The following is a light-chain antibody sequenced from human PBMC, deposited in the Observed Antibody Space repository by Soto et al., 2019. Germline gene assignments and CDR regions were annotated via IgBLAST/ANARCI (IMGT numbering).Light chain of an antibody. Sequence: EIVLTQSPASLTLSVGERATLSCRASQSVTRYLAWYQKKPGQAPRLLIYVASNRAAGIPARFSGSGSGTDFTLTISSLEPEDFAVYYCQQRSNWPPLTFGGGTKVEI. CDR3: QQRSNWPPLT. CDR1: QSVTRY. J-gene: IGKJ4*01. CDR2: VAS. V-gene: IGKV3-11*01.